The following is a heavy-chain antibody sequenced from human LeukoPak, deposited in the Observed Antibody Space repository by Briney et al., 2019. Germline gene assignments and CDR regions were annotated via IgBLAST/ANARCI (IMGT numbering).Heavy chain of an antibody. CDR3: ARSAAGTVYYYYYMDV. Sequence: GGSLRLSCAASGFTFSSYAMHWVRQAPGKGLEWVAVISYDGSNKYYADSVKGRFTISRDNPKNTLYLQMNSLRAEDTAVYYCARSAAGTVYYYYYMDVWGKGTMVTVSS. J-gene: IGHJ6*03. V-gene: IGHV3-30*01. D-gene: IGHD6-13*01. CDR2: ISYDGSNK. CDR1: GFTFSSYA.